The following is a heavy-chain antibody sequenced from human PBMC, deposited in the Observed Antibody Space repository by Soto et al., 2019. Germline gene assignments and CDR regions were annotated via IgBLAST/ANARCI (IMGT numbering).Heavy chain of an antibody. Sequence: SGGSLRLSCAASGFTFSSYWMHWGRQAPGKGLVWVSRINSDGSSTSYADSVKGRFTISRDNSKNTLYLQMNSLRAEDTAVYYCARDGSGSYYYYGMDVWGQGTTVTVSS. CDR2: INSDGSST. V-gene: IGHV3-74*01. CDR3: ARDGSGSYYYYGMDV. J-gene: IGHJ6*02. CDR1: GFTFSSYW. D-gene: IGHD1-26*01.